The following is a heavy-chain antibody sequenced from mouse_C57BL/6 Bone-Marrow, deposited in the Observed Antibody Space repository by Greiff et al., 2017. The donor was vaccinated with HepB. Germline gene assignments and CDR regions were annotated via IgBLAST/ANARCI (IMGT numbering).Heavy chain of an antibody. J-gene: IGHJ1*03. D-gene: IGHD2-14*01. V-gene: IGHV5-2*01. CDR1: EYEFPSHD. Sequence: EVKVVESGGGLVQPGESLKLSCESNEYEFPSHDMSWVRKTPEKRLELVAAIDSDGGSTYYPDTMARRFIISRDNNKKTLYLQMSSLRYEDTAVYYCARQGVRGYCDVWGTGTTVTVSS. CDR2: IDSDGGST. CDR3: ARQGVRGYCDV.